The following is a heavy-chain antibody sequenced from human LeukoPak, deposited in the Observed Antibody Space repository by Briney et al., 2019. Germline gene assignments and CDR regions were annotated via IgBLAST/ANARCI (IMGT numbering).Heavy chain of an antibody. CDR3: AREGYYGSGSPPSLYFDY. J-gene: IGHJ4*02. CDR2: ISSSSSYI. V-gene: IGHV3-21*01. D-gene: IGHD3-10*01. Sequence: GGSLRLSCAASGFTFSNYNMNWVRQVPGKGLEWVSSISSSSSYIFYADSVKGRFTISRDNAKNSLYLQMNSLRPEDTAIYYCAREGYYGSGSPPSLYFDYWGQGTLVTVSS. CDR1: GFTFSNYN.